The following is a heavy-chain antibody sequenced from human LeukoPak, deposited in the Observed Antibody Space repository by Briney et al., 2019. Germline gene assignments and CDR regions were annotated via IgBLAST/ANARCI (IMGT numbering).Heavy chain of an antibody. V-gene: IGHV3-66*01. CDR3: ARAGILTGYYLDY. D-gene: IGHD3-9*01. Sequence: GGSLRLSCAASGFTVSSNYMSWVRQAPGKGLEWVSVIYSGGSTYIADSVKGRFTISRDNSKNTLYLQMNSLRAEDTAVYYCARAGILTGYYLDYWGQGTLVTVSS. J-gene: IGHJ4*02. CDR2: IYSGGST. CDR1: GFTVSSNY.